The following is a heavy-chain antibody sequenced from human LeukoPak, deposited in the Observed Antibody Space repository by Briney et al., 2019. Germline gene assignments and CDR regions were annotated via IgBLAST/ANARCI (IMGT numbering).Heavy chain of an antibody. J-gene: IGHJ4*02. CDR3: ASGHHFDY. V-gene: IGHV6-1*01. Sequence: SQTLSLTCAISGDSVSSNTATWNWIRQSPSRGLEWLGRTYYRSKWYNEYAVSVESRMTINADTSKNQLSLQLNSVTPEDTAVYFCASGHHFDYWGQGTLVNVSS. CDR2: TYYRSKWYN. CDR1: GDSVSSNTAT.